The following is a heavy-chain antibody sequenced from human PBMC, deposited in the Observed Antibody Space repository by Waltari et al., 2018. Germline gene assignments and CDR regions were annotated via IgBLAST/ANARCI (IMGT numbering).Heavy chain of an antibody. V-gene: IGHV1-24*01. J-gene: IGHJ6*03. CDR1: GYTLTELS. Sequence: QVQLVQSGAEVKKPGASVKVSCKVSGYTLTELSMHWVRQAPGKGLEWMGGCDPEDGETIYAQKFQGRVTMTEDTSTDTAYMELSSLRSEDTAVYYCATGGSSSSLWDYYYYMDVWGKGTTVTVSS. D-gene: IGHD6-6*01. CDR2: CDPEDGET. CDR3: ATGGSSSSLWDYYYYMDV.